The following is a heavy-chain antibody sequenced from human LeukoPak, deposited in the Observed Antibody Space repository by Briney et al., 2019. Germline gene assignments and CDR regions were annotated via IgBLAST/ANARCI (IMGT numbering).Heavy chain of an antibody. V-gene: IGHV4-39*07. CDR1: GGSISSSSYY. CDR3: ARENVVAQGTFDY. J-gene: IGHJ4*02. CDR2: IYYSGTT. D-gene: IGHD2-21*01. Sequence: ASETLSLTCIVSGGSISSSSYYWGWIRQPPGKGLEWIGSIYYSGTTYYNPSLRNRVTISLDTSKNQFSLKLTFVTAADTAFYFCARENVVAQGTFDYWGQGALVTVSS.